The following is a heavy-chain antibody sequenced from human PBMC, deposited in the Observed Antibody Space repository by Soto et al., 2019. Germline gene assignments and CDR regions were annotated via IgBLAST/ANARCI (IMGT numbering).Heavy chain of an antibody. V-gene: IGHV1-2*02. Sequence: GASVKVSCKASGYTFTDYYIHWVRQAPGQGLEWMGWISPNSGGTNYAQNFQGRVTMTRDTSISTAYMELSRLRSADTAVCYCARDPGPIAVREPDYWGQGTLVTVSS. D-gene: IGHD6-6*01. CDR3: ARDPGPIAVREPDY. CDR2: ISPNSGGT. J-gene: IGHJ4*02. CDR1: GYTFTDYY.